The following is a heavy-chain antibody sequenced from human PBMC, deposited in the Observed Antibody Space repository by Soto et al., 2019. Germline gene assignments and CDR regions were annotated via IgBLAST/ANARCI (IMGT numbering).Heavy chain of an antibody. CDR1: GGSFTYT. CDR2: IIPIFGTT. V-gene: IGHV1-69*01. J-gene: IGHJ6*02. D-gene: IGHD5-18*01. CDR3: ARLHSHGTYGMDV. Sequence: QMHLVQSGAEVKKPGSSVKVSCKASGGSFTYTLSWVRQAPGQGLEWMGGIIPIFGTTNYAQKFQDRVTITADESTKTAYMELNTLTSEDTAVYYCARLHSHGTYGMDVWGQATTVTVSS.